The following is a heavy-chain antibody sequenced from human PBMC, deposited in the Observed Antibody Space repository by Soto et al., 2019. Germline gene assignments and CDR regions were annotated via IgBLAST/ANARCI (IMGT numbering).Heavy chain of an antibody. CDR1: GFTFNIYG. V-gene: IGHV3-30*18. Sequence: PGGSLRLSCAASGFTFNIYGMHWVRQAPDKGLEWVALISYDGSNQYYADSVKGRFTISRDNSKNTLFLQMNSLRADDTAVYYCAKDQASGQGSFDSWGQGXLVTV. CDR2: ISYDGSNQ. CDR3: AKDQASGQGSFDS. J-gene: IGHJ4*02.